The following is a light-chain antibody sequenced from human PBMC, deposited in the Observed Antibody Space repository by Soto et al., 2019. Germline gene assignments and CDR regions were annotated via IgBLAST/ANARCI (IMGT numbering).Light chain of an antibody. CDR3: QQHESYPRT. CDR1: QNIHTW. V-gene: IGKV1-5*03. CDR2: AAS. Sequence: DIQMTQSPSTLSASVDDRVTITWRASQNIHTWLAWYQHKPGKAPSLLIYAASSLESGVPSRFSGSGSGTEFTLTISSLQPDDFATYYCQQHESYPRTFGQGTKVEMK. J-gene: IGKJ1*01.